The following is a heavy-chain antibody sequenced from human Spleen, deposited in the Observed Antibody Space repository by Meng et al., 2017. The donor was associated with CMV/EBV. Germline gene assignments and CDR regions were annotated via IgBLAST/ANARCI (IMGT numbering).Heavy chain of an antibody. J-gene: IGHJ6*02. D-gene: IGHD3-3*01. Sequence: GESLKISXXASGFSFSSYSMNWVRQAPGKGLEWVSSISNSGSYIYYADSVKGRFTISRDNAENSLYLQMNSLRAEDTAVYYCARRYDFWSGYYKGLYGMDVWGQGTTVTVSS. CDR3: ARRYDFWSGYYKGLYGMDV. CDR2: ISNSGSYI. V-gene: IGHV3-21*01. CDR1: GFSFSSYS.